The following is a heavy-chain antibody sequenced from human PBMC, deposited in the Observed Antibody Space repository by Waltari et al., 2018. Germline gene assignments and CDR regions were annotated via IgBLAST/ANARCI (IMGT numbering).Heavy chain of an antibody. CDR2: IYQSGRT. J-gene: IGHJ3*02. D-gene: IGHD3-3*01. Sequence: QVRLQESGPGLAKPSETLSLNFDVSGSFLSNGYYWASTRQPPGKGLEWIGSIYQSGRTYYSPSLKRRITLSVDTSKNQFSLKLSSVTAADTAVYYCARELATIFGDVMIPFGGYEIWGHGATVAVSS. CDR1: GSFLSNGYY. CDR3: ARELATIFGDVMIPFGGYEI. V-gene: IGHV4-38-2*02.